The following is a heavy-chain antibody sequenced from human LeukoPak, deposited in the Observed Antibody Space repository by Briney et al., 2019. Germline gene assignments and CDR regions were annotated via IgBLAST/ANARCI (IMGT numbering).Heavy chain of an antibody. CDR1: GYTFTGYY. Sequence: ASVKVSCKASGYTFTGYYMHWVRQAPGQGLEWMGWINPNSGGTNYAQKLQGRVTMTTDTSTSTAYMELRSLRSDDTAVYYCARGVGMIVVAETEGDAFDIWGQGTMVTVSS. V-gene: IGHV1-2*02. CDR2: INPNSGGT. D-gene: IGHD3-22*01. CDR3: ARGVGMIVVAETEGDAFDI. J-gene: IGHJ3*02.